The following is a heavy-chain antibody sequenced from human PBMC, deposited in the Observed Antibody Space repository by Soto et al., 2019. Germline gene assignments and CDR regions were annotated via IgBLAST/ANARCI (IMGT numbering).Heavy chain of an antibody. V-gene: IGHV4-59*08. Sequence: SETLSLTCTVSGGSISSYYWSWIRQPPGKGLEWMGCIYYSGSTNYNPSLKSRVTISVDTSKNQFSLKLSSVTAADTAVYYCARQPGYSYGCDYYYYGMDVWGQGTTVPVSS. CDR1: GGSISSYY. J-gene: IGHJ6*02. D-gene: IGHD5-18*01. CDR3: ARQPGYSYGCDYYYYGMDV. CDR2: IYYSGST.